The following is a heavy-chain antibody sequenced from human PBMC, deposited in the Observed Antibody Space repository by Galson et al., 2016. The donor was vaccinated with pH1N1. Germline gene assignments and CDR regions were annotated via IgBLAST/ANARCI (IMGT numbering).Heavy chain of an antibody. V-gene: IGHV3-11*01. CDR2: ISNRGGSI. D-gene: IGHD3-22*01. CDR3: ARGRGAVGSGYYGSPIER. J-gene: IGHJ4*02. Sequence: SLRLSCAASGFSFSDYYMTWIRQTPGKGLEWIAYISNRGGSIHYADSVRGRFTISRDSARNSLYLQMSSLRADDTALYYCARGRGAVGSGYYGSPIERWGQGTLVTVSS. CDR1: GFSFSDYY.